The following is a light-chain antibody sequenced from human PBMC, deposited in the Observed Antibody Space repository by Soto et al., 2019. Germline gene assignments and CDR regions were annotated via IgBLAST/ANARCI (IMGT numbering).Light chain of an antibody. J-gene: IGLJ1*01. Sequence: QSALTQPPSVSGAPGQRVTISCTGSSSNIGAGYDVHWYQQLPGTAPKLLIYGNSNRPSGVPDRFSGSKSGTSASLAITWLQAEDEADYYCQSYDSSLSDVFGTGTKVTVL. CDR3: QSYDSSLSDV. V-gene: IGLV1-40*01. CDR1: SSNIGAGYD. CDR2: GNS.